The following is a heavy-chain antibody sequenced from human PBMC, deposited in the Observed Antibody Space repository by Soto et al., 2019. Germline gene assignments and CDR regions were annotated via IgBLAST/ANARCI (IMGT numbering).Heavy chain of an antibody. CDR3: ARDLGYYESDGYFGY. Sequence: AGGSLRLSCAASGFTFSDNYMSWIRQAPGKGLEWVSYISSSGSIIYYADSVKGRFTISRDNAKNSLYLQMNSLRAEDTAVYYCARDLGYYESDGYFGYWGQGALVTVSS. CDR1: GFTFSDNY. D-gene: IGHD3-22*01. V-gene: IGHV3-11*01. J-gene: IGHJ4*02. CDR2: ISSSGSII.